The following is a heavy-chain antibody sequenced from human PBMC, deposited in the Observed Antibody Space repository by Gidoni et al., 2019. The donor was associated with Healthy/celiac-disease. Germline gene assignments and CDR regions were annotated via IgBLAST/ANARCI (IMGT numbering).Heavy chain of an antibody. Sequence: QVQLQQWGAGLLKPSETLSLTCAVYGGSFSGYYWSWIRKPPGKGREWIGEINHSGTTNYNPSLKSRVTISVETSKNQFSLKLSSVTAADTAVYYCARLFPSGSYPSYYYYGMDVWGQGTTVTVSS. J-gene: IGHJ6*02. CDR3: ARLFPSGSYPSYYYYGMDV. CDR1: GGSFSGYY. V-gene: IGHV4-34*01. D-gene: IGHD1-26*01. CDR2: INHSGTT.